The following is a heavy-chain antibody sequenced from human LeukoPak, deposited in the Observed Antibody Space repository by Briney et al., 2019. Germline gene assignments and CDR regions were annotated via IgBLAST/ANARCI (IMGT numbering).Heavy chain of an antibody. CDR1: GFTFSTYS. V-gene: IGHV3-21*01. Sequence: GGSLRLSCAASGFTFSTYSMNWVRQAPGKGLEWVSSITSSRIYIYYADSVKGRFTISRDNAKNSLYLQMNSLRAEDTAVYYCARAGTTGSVDYWGQGSLVTVSS. J-gene: IGHJ4*02. D-gene: IGHD1-14*01. CDR3: ARAGTTGSVDY. CDR2: ITSSRIYI.